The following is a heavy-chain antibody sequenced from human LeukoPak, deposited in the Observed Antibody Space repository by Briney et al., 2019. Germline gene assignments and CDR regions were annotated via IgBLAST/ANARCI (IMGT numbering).Heavy chain of an antibody. CDR3: ARHKREDYYGSGSYYSFGAFDI. D-gene: IGHD3-10*01. J-gene: IGHJ3*02. Sequence: SETLSLTCSVFGGSISSYYWSWIRQPAGKGLEWIGRIYTSGSTNYNPSLKSRVTMSVDTSKNLLSLKLSSVTAADTAVYYCARHKREDYYGSGSYYSFGAFDIWGQGTMVTVPS. CDR2: IYTSGST. V-gene: IGHV4-4*07. CDR1: GGSISSYY.